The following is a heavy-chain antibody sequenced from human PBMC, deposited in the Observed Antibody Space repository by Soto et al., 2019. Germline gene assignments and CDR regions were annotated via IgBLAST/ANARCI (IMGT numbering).Heavy chain of an antibody. D-gene: IGHD2-15*01. V-gene: IGHV1-3*05. CDR2: INPGNGNT. CDR1: GYTFTSYA. Sequence: QVQLVQSGAEEKKPGASVKVSCKASGYTFTSYAMHCVRQAPGQRLEWMGWINPGNGNTKCSQTFQYRVTITRDTCASTAYMELSSLRSEDTAVYYCARGESVVGDYWGQGTLVTVSS. J-gene: IGHJ4*02. CDR3: ARGESVVGDY.